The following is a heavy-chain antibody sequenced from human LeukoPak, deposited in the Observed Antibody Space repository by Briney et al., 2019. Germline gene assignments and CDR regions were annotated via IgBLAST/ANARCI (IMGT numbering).Heavy chain of an antibody. CDR2: IAYDGSNM. J-gene: IGHJ4*02. V-gene: IGHV3-30-3*01. CDR1: GSTFSSNA. Sequence: PGRSLRLSCAASGSTFSSNALHWVRQAPGKGLEWVAVIAYDGSNMYYADSVKGRFSISRDNSKNTLYLQMNSLRAEDTAVYYCARDTGGVPAAQYYFDCWGQGTLVTVSS. D-gene: IGHD2-2*01. CDR3: ARDTGGVPAAQYYFDC.